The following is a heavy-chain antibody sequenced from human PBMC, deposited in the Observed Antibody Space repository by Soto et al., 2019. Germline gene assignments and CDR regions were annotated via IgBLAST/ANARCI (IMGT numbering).Heavy chain of an antibody. V-gene: IGHV4-31*03. CDR3: ARGPYADYSWDFDY. CDR1: GGSISSGGYY. D-gene: IGHD4-17*01. J-gene: IGHJ4*02. CDR2: IYYSGST. Sequence: PSETLSLTCTVSGGSISSGGYYWSWIRQHPGKGLEWIGYIYYSGSTYYNPSLKSRVTISVDTSKNQFSLKLSSVTAADTAVYYCARGPYADYSWDFDYWGQGTLVTVSS.